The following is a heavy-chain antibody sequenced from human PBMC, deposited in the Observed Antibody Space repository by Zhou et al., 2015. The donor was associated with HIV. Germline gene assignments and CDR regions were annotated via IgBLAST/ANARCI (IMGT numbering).Heavy chain of an antibody. J-gene: IGHJ4*02. Sequence: QVQLVQSGAEVKKPGSSVKVSCKASGGTFSSYAISWVRQAPGQGLEWMGGIIPIFGTANYAQKFQGRVTITADKSTSTAYMELSSLRSEDTAVYYCAGEGLPRGEFDFWSGYSLFDYWGQGTLVTVSS. CDR2: IIPIFGTA. CDR3: AGEGLPRGEFDFWSGYSLFDY. D-gene: IGHD3-3*01. V-gene: IGHV1-69*06. CDR1: GGTFSSYA.